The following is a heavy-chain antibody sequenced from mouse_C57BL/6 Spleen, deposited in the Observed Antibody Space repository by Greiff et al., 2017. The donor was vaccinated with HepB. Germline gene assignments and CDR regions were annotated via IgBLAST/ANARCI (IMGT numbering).Heavy chain of an antibody. J-gene: IGHJ4*01. CDR1: GFTFSNYW. CDR3: TVLITTVVATGAMDY. D-gene: IGHD1-1*01. Sequence: EVKLVESGGGLVQPGGSMKLSCVASGFTFSNYWMNWVRQSPEKGLEWVAQIRLKSDNYATHYAESVKGRFTISRDDSKSSVYLQMNNLRAEDTGIYYCTVLITTVVATGAMDYWGQGTSVTVSS. V-gene: IGHV6-3*01. CDR2: IRLKSDNYAT.